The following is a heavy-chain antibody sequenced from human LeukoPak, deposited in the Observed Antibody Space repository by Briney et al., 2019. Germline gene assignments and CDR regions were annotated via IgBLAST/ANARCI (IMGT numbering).Heavy chain of an antibody. Sequence: SETLSLTCTVSGGSISSSSYYWSWIRQPAGKGLEWIGRIYTTGRINYNPSLKSRITMSVDTSKNQFSLKLSSVTAADTAVYYCARDRVSDRDYQYYYMDVWGKGTTVTISS. V-gene: IGHV4-61*02. J-gene: IGHJ6*03. CDR2: IYTTGRI. D-gene: IGHD6-13*01. CDR3: ARDRVSDRDYQYYYMDV. CDR1: GGSISSSSYY.